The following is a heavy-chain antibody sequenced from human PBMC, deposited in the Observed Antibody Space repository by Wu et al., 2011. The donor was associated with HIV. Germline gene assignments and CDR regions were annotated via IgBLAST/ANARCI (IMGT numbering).Heavy chain of an antibody. J-gene: IGHJ6*02. CDR1: GYTFIDYY. D-gene: IGHD3-22*01. V-gene: IGHV1-2*02. CDR3: ARDDSSGSYYYYGMDV. CDR2: INPNSGGT. Sequence: QVQLVQSGAEVKKPGASVKVSCRASGYTFIDYYIHWVRQAPGQGLEWMGWINPNSGGTNYAQKFQGRVTMTRDTSISRAYMELSRLRSDDTAVYYCARDDSSGSYYYYGMDVWGQGHGHRLL.